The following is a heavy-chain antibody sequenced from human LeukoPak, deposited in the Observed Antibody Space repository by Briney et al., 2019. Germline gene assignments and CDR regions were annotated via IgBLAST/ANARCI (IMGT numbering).Heavy chain of an antibody. CDR1: GYTFTSYD. D-gene: IGHD2-15*01. CDR3: ARRRCSGGSCYPKKNWFDP. CDR2: MNPNSGNT. Sequence: ASVKVSCKASGYTFTSYDINWVRQATGQGLEWMGWMNPNSGNTGYAQKFQGRVTMTRNTSISTAYMELSSPRSEDTAVYYCARRRCSGGSCYPKKNWFDPWGQGTLVTVSS. V-gene: IGHV1-8*01. J-gene: IGHJ5*02.